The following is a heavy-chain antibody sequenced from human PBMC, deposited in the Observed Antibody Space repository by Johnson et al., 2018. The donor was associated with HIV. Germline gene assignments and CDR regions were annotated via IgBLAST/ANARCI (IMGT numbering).Heavy chain of an antibody. CDR1: GFTLSNYG. CDR3: ARVSSIAALWDAFDI. Sequence: QEKLVESGGGVVQPGRSLRLSCAASGFTLSNYGMHWVRQAQGKGLEWVAVIWHDGSNKYYADSVKGRFTISRDNSKNTLFLQMNSLRAEDTAMYYCARVSSIAALWDAFDIWGQGTMVTVSS. CDR2: IWHDGSNK. V-gene: IGHV3-30*19. D-gene: IGHD6-6*01. J-gene: IGHJ3*02.